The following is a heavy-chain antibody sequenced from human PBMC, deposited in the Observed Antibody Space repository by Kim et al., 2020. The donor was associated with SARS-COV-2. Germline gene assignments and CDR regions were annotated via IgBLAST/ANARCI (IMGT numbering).Heavy chain of an antibody. V-gene: IGHV1-3*01. J-gene: IGHJ4*02. CDR3: ARDAGNYYYDSSGYSNYFDY. Sequence: KFQGRVTITRDTSASTAYMDLSSLRSEDTAVYYCARDAGNYYYDSSGYSNYFDYWGQGTLVTVSS. D-gene: IGHD3-22*01.